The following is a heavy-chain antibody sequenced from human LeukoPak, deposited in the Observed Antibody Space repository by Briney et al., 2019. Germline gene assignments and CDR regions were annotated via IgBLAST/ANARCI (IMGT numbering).Heavy chain of an antibody. CDR3: ASTSISWYEHKYYFDY. V-gene: IGHV5-51*01. J-gene: IGHJ4*02. Sequence: GESLKISCKGSGYSFTSYWIGWVRQMPGKGLEWMGIIYPGDSDTRYSPSFQGQVTISADKSISTAYLQWSSLKASDTAMYYCASTSISWYEHKYYFDYWGQGTLVTVSS. CDR1: GYSFTSYW. CDR2: IYPGDSDT. D-gene: IGHD6-13*01.